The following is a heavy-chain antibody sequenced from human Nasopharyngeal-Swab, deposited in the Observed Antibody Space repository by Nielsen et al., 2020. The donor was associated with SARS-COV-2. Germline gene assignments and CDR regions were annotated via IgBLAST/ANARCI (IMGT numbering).Heavy chain of an antibody. Sequence: SETLSLTCTVSGGSISSYYRSWIRQPPGKGLEWIGYIYYSGSTNYNPSLKSRVTISVDTSKNQFSLKLSSVTAADTAVYYCARFSVLYGMGVWGQGTTVTVSS. CDR2: IYYSGST. D-gene: IGHD6-6*01. CDR3: ARFSVLYGMGV. J-gene: IGHJ6*02. CDR1: GGSISSYY. V-gene: IGHV4-59*13.